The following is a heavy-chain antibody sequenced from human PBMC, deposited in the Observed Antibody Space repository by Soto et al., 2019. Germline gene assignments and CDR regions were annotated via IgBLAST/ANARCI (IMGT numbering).Heavy chain of an antibody. CDR1: GDSFSKYT. J-gene: IGHJ4*02. D-gene: IGHD1-1*01. CDR3: ARGRGLYNSGRSQLDS. Sequence: QVQLVQSGAEVKKPGSSVRVSCKTSGDSFSKYTVNWVRQAPRQGLEWLGGIIPRFGTTNYAPTLQDRVTITADESMNTVYMELSSLRSEDTALYYCARGRGLYNSGRSQLDSWGQGTLVTGSS. CDR2: IIPRFGTT. V-gene: IGHV1-69*01.